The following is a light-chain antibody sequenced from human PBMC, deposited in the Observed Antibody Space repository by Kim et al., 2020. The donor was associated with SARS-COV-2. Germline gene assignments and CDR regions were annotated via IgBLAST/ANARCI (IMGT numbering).Light chain of an antibody. CDR2: SND. J-gene: IGLJ3*02. V-gene: IGLV1-44*01. CDR1: RSNIGSNV. CDR3: AAWDDSLNGSV. Sequence: GQRVTISCSGRRSNIGSNVVNWYQQLPGTAPELLIYSNDYRPSGVPDRFSGSKSGTSASLDISGLQSEDEADYYCAAWDDSLNGSVFGGGTQLTVL.